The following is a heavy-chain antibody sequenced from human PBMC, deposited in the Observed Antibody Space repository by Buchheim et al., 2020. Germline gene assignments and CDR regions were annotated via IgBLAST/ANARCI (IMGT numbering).Heavy chain of an antibody. CDR2: IKEDGSEG. V-gene: IGHV3-7*01. CDR1: GFTFSSYW. Sequence: EVQLVESGGGLVQPGGSLRLSCAASGFTFSSYWMTWVRQAPGKGLEWVANIKEDGSEGYYVDSVKGRFTITKDHAMNSLFLQMRSLRAEDTGVYYGARGTRDYYGMDVWGQGTT. CDR3: ARGTRDYYGMDV. J-gene: IGHJ6*02.